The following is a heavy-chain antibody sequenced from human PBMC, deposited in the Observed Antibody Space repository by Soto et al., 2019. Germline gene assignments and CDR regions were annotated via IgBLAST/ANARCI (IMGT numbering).Heavy chain of an antibody. D-gene: IGHD3-10*01. CDR2: IFVWGTT. V-gene: IGHV3-23*01. J-gene: IGHJ4*02. CDR1: GFTFTSHD. Sequence: GGSLSLSCAASGFTFTSHDVNWVRQAPGKGLERVSGIFVWGTTYFTDCVKGRFTISRDDSKNTVYLQMSSLTAEDTAVYYCAKVNWFATPSCWGQGTQVTVSS. CDR3: AKVNWFATPSC.